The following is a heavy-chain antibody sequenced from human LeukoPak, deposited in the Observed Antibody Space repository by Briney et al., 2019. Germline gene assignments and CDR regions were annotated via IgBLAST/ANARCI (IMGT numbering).Heavy chain of an antibody. D-gene: IGHD5/OR15-5a*01. CDR1: GYGFSDFY. J-gene: IGHJ5*02. V-gene: IGHV1-2*02. CDR2: INPHSGAT. Sequence: ASVKVSCKASGYGFSDFYFNWVRQAPGQGLEWMGWINPHSGATNYAQRFQGRVSMDASMDTAYMELSRLTSDDTAVYYCATSSSVTHTRDPWGQGTLVTVSS. CDR3: ATSSSVTHTRDP.